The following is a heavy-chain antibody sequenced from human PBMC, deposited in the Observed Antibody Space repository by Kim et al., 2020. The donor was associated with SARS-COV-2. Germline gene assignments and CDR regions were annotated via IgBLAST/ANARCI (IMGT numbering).Heavy chain of an antibody. Sequence: SETLSLTCAVSGGSISSSNWWSWVRQPPGKGLEWIGEIYHSGSTNYNPSLKSRVTISVDKSKNQFSLKLSSVTAADTAVYYCARAPGYRNYYDSSGVYYYMDVWGKGTTVTVSS. CDR3: ARAPGYRNYYDSSGVYYYMDV. D-gene: IGHD3-22*01. CDR2: IYHSGST. CDR1: GGSISSSNW. J-gene: IGHJ6*03. V-gene: IGHV4-4*02.